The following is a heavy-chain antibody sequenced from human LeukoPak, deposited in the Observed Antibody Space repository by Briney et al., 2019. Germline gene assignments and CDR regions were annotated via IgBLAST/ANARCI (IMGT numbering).Heavy chain of an antibody. CDR3: AREIGPIQLHLWGSAFDS. Sequence: ASVKVSCKASGYTFTNYYIHWVRQAAGQGLEWMGIINPSGGSTSYEQKFQGRVTMTRDTSTSTVYMELNSLRSEDTAVYYCAREIGPIQLHLWGSAFDSWGQGTLVTVSS. J-gene: IGHJ4*02. V-gene: IGHV1-46*01. CDR1: GYTFTNYY. CDR2: INPSGGST. D-gene: IGHD5-18*01.